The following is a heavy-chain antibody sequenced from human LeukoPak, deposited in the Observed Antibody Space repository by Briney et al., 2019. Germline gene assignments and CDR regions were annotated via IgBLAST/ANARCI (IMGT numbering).Heavy chain of an antibody. CDR1: GFTFSTNS. CDR3: AKDMGASTPGYYGMDV. J-gene: IGHJ6*02. CDR2: ISSSSITI. Sequence: GGSLRLSCAASGFTFSTNSMNWVRQAPGKGLEWVSYISSSSITIYYADSVKGRFTISRDNAKNSLYLQMNSLRAEDTALYYCAKDMGASTPGYYGMDVWGQGTTVTVSS. D-gene: IGHD1-26*01. V-gene: IGHV3-48*01.